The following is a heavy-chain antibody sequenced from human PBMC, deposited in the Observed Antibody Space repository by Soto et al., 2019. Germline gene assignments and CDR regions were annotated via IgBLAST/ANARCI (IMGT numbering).Heavy chain of an antibody. J-gene: IGHJ3*02. V-gene: IGHV3-48*03. Sequence: EAQLVESGGGLVQPGGSLRLSCAAFEFTLSNYEMDWVRQAPGKGLEWVSHIGRRGSPIYYADSVKGRFTISRDNAKNSAFLQMNSTRHEDTAVYYCARVYDAYLIDAFDIWGQGTMVSVSS. CDR3: ARVYDAYLIDAFDI. CDR1: EFTLSNYE. CDR2: IGRRGSPI. D-gene: IGHD4-17*01.